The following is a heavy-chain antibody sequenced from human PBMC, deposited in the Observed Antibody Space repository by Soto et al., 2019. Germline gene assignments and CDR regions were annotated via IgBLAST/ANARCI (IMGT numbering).Heavy chain of an antibody. V-gene: IGHV1-69*01. D-gene: IGHD3-22*01. CDR2: IIPIVETP. CDR3: ARLSRPNYYDTSGFFKDNWFDP. J-gene: IGHJ5*02. CDR1: GGTFNSYD. Sequence: QVQLVQSGAEVKKPGSSMKVSCKASGGTFNSYDINWVRQAPGQGLEWMGGIIPIVETPKYAQKFQGRVTITADESKNTGDMELSSLRSEDTAMYYCARLSRPNYYDTSGFFKDNWFDPWGQGTLVTVSS.